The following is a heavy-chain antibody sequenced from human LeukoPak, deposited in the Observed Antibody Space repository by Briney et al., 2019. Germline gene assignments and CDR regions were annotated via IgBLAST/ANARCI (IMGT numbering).Heavy chain of an antibody. CDR1: GGSISSHY. Sequence: SETLSLTCSVSGGSISSHYWSWIRQPPGKGLEWIGYIYYSGSTDYNPSLKSRVTISVDTSRKQFSLNLNSVTAADTAVYFCARHYYDSSGYPNYFHYWGQGTLVSVSS. J-gene: IGHJ4*02. CDR2: IYYSGST. CDR3: ARHYYDSSGYPNYFHY. V-gene: IGHV4-59*08. D-gene: IGHD3-22*01.